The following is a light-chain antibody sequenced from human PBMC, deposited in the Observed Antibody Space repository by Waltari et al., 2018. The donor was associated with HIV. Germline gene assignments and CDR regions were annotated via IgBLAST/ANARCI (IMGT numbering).Light chain of an antibody. CDR2: DVS. CDR1: SSDIDAYNY. V-gene: IGLV2-14*03. CDR3: SSYTSSSTWV. J-gene: IGLJ3*02. Sequence: QSALTQPASVSGSPGQSITISCTGTSSDIDAYNYVSWYQQNPGKAPKLMIYDVSKRPSGVSNRFSGSKSGNTASLSISRLQAEDEADYYCSSYTSSSTWVFGGGTKLTVL.